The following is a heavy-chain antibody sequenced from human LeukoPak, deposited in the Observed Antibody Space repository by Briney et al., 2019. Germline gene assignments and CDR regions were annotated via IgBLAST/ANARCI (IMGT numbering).Heavy chain of an antibody. D-gene: IGHD3-22*01. CDR2: IYSGGST. J-gene: IGHJ3*02. Sequence: PGGSLRLSCAASGFTVSSNYMSWVRQAPGKGLEWASVIYSGGSTYYADSVKGRFTISRENSKNTLYLQMNSLRAEDTAVYYCARDDSSGYPIWGQGTMVTVSS. V-gene: IGHV3-53*01. CDR1: GFTVSSNY. CDR3: ARDDSSGYPI.